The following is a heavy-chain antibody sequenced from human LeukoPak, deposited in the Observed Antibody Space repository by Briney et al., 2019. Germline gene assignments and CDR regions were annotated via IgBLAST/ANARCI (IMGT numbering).Heavy chain of an antibody. D-gene: IGHD4-17*01. V-gene: IGHV3-23*01. J-gene: IGHJ2*01. CDR3: AKVRVVGDYNWFFDL. CDR2: IVGSGAST. CDR1: GFTLSGFA. Sequence: GGSLRLSCAASGFTLSGFAMSWVRQAPGKGLEWVSAIVGSGASTYYADSVKGRFTISRDNSKNTLHLQMNSLRAEDTAIYHCAKVRVVGDYNWFFDLWGRGTLVTVSS.